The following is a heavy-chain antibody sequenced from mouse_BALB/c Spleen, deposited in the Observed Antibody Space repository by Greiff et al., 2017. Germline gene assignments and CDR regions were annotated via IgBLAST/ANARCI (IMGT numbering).Heavy chain of an antibody. Sequence: EVQRVESGPGLVKPSQSLSLTCTVTGYSITSDYAWNWIRQFPGNKLEWMGYISYSGSTSYNPSLKSRISITRDTSKNQFFLQLNSVTTEDTATYYCARANWDVNFDYWGQGTTLTVSS. V-gene: IGHV3-2*02. D-gene: IGHD4-1*01. CDR3: ARANWDVNFDY. CDR1: GYSITSDYA. J-gene: IGHJ2*01. CDR2: ISYSGST.